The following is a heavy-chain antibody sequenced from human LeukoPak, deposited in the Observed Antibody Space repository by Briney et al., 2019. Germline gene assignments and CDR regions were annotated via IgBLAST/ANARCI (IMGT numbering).Heavy chain of an antibody. J-gene: IGHJ6*02. CDR2: TYYSGST. V-gene: IGHV4-59*08. D-gene: IGHD3-16*02. CDR3: ARLSQDYYGMDV. Sequence: SETLSLTCTVSGVSISSYYWSWVRQPPGKGLEWIGYTYYSGSTNYNTSLKSRVTISVDTSKNQFSLKLSSVTAADTAVYYCARLSQDYYGMDVWGQGTTVTVSS. CDR1: GVSISSYY.